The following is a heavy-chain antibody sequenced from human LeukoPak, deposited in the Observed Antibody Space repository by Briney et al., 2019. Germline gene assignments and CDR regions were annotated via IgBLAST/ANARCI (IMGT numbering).Heavy chain of an antibody. Sequence: SETLSLTCTVSGGSVSSGSYYWSWIRQPPGKGLEWIGYIYYSGSNNYNPSLKSRVTISVDTSKNQFSLKLNSGAAADTAIYYAARLTPISGCYYSWGQGILVTVS. CDR3: ARLTPISGCYYS. CDR2: IYYSGSN. D-gene: IGHD2-21*02. CDR1: GGSVSSGSYY. J-gene: IGHJ4*02. V-gene: IGHV4-61*01.